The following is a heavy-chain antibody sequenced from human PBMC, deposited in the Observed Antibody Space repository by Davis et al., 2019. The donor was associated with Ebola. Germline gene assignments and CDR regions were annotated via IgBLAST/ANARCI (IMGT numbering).Heavy chain of an antibody. J-gene: IGHJ4*02. D-gene: IGHD5-12*01. CDR1: GFTFSSCW. CDR3: GYSGYDLGY. CDR2: IKQDGSEI. Sequence: PGGSLRLSCAASGFTFSSCWMSWVRQAPGKGLEWVANIKQDGSEIYYVDSVKGRFTISRDNAKNSLYLQMNSLRAEDTAVRESGYSGYDLGYWGQGTLVTVSS. V-gene: IGHV3-7*01.